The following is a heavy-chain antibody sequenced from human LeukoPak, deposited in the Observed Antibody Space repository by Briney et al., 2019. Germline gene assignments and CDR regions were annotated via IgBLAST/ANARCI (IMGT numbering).Heavy chain of an antibody. D-gene: IGHD5-18*01. Sequence: GGSLRLSCAASGFTFSDYYMTWIRQAPGKGLEWVSYISSSGSTIFCADSVKGRFTISRDNAKNSLYLQMNSLRAEDTAMYYCAGAGIQLRFNDAFDIWGQGTKVTVSS. CDR3: AGAGIQLRFNDAFDI. CDR1: GFTFSDYY. CDR2: ISSSGSTI. J-gene: IGHJ3*02. V-gene: IGHV3-11*01.